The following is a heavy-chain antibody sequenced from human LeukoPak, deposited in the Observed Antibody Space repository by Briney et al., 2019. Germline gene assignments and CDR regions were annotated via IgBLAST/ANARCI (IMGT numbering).Heavy chain of an antibody. D-gene: IGHD3-22*01. CDR1: GYTFTGYY. Sequence: GASVKVSCKASGYTFTGYYMHWVRQAPGQGLEWMGWINPNSGGTNYAQKFQGRVTMTRDTSISTAYMELSRLRSDDTAVYYCARELFYDSSGYYYIPPAFDIWGQGTMVTVSS. V-gene: IGHV1-2*02. CDR2: INPNSGGT. CDR3: ARELFYDSSGYYYIPPAFDI. J-gene: IGHJ3*02.